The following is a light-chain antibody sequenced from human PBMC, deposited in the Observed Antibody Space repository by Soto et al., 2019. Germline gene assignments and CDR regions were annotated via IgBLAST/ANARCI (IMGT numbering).Light chain of an antibody. CDR3: SSYTSSSTLV. Sequence: QSVLTQPASVSGSPGQSITISCTGTSSDVGGYNYVSWYQQHPGKAPKLIIYEVSNRPSGVSNRFSGSKSGNTASLTISGVRAEDEADYYCSSYTSSSTLVFGGGTKLTVL. V-gene: IGLV2-14*01. J-gene: IGLJ2*01. CDR1: SSDVGGYNY. CDR2: EVS.